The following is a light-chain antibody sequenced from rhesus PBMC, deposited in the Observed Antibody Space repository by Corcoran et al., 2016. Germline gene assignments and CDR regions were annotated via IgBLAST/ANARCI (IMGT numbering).Light chain of an antibody. CDR1: QGISNF. Sequence: DIQMTQSPSSLSASVGDTVTIPCRARQGISNFLAWYQQRPGKAPTPLIYYAANLESGVTSRFSGGGSGTDFTLNISRLQPEDVGTYYGQQNNTYPIFTFGPGTKLDIK. CDR2: YAA. J-gene: IGKJ3*01. CDR3: QQNNTYPIFT. V-gene: IGKV1S14*01.